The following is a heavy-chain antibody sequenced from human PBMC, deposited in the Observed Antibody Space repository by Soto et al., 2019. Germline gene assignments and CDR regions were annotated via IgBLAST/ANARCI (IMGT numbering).Heavy chain of an antibody. Sequence: QVQLVESGGGVVQPGRSLRLSCAASGFTFSSYGMHWVRQAPGKGLEWVAVIWYDGSNKYYADSVKGRFTISRDNSKNTLYLQMNSLRAEDTAVYYCASDSPDRNSHTQFDYWGQGTLVTVSS. CDR1: GFTFSSYG. J-gene: IGHJ4*02. V-gene: IGHV3-33*01. D-gene: IGHD1-1*01. CDR3: ASDSPDRNSHTQFDY. CDR2: IWYDGSNK.